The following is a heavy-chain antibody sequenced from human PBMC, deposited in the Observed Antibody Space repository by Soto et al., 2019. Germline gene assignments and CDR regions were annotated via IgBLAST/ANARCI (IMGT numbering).Heavy chain of an antibody. V-gene: IGHV3-15*01. J-gene: IGHJ4*02. D-gene: IGHD3-3*01. Sequence: QLLESGGGLVKPGGSVRLSCTASGFSFSNAWMSWVRQAPGKGLEWIGRIKTKTNGATTDYAAPVQGRFSISRDDSKNTLFLQMDSLQTDDTAVYYCTTTSIGLYFDHWGQGTLVTVSS. CDR2: IKTKTNGATT. CDR3: TTTSIGLYFDH. CDR1: GFSFSNAW.